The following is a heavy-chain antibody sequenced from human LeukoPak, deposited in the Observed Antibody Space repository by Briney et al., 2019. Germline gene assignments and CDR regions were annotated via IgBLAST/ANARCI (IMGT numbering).Heavy chain of an antibody. V-gene: IGHV1-2*02. J-gene: IGHJ5*02. CDR1: GYTFIDYY. D-gene: IGHD2-8*01. Sequence: GASVKVSCKASGYTFIDYYMNWVRQAPGQGLEWMGWINTNTGETNYAQKFQGRVTMTRDTSISTVYMELTSLTSDDTAVYYCARWGGVQFEPWGQGTLVTVSS. CDR3: ARWGGVQFEP. CDR2: INTNTGET.